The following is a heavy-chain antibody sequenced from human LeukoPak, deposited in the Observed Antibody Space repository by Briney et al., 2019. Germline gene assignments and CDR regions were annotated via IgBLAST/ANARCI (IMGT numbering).Heavy chain of an antibody. Sequence: PSETLSLTCTVSGGSISSYYWSWIRQPPGKGLEWIGYIYYSGSTNYNPSLKSRVTISVDTSKNQFSLKLSSVTAADTAVYYCARDSGSYGIEYYFDYWGQGTLVTVSS. CDR1: GGSISSYY. CDR2: IYYSGST. CDR3: ARDSGSYGIEYYFDY. V-gene: IGHV4-59*01. J-gene: IGHJ4*02. D-gene: IGHD1-26*01.